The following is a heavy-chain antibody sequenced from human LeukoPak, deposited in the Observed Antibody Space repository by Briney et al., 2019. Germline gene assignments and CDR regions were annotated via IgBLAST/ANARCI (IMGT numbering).Heavy chain of an antibody. CDR3: ARGLMYGSSYDAFDI. CDR1: GYTFTGYY. J-gene: IGHJ3*02. D-gene: IGHD3-10*01. V-gene: IGHV1-2*02. Sequence: ASVKVSCKASGYTFTGYYMHWVRQAPGQGLEWMGWINPNSGGTNNAQKFQGRVTMTRDTSISTAYMELSRLRSDDTAVYYCARGLMYGSSYDAFDIWGQGTMVTVSS. CDR2: INPNSGGT.